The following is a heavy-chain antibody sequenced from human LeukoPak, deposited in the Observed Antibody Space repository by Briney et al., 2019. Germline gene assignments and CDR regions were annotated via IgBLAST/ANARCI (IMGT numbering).Heavy chain of an antibody. CDR1: GFNVSSYG. Sequence: GGSLRLSCAASGFNVSSYGMTWVRQAPGKGLECVSVIYSGVGTYYAGSVEGRFTISRDNSKNTLYLQMNSLRAEDTAVYYCAREYDGSGYTYFDYWGRGTLVTVSS. D-gene: IGHD3-22*01. J-gene: IGHJ4*02. V-gene: IGHV3-66*01. CDR2: IYSGVGT. CDR3: AREYDGSGYTYFDY.